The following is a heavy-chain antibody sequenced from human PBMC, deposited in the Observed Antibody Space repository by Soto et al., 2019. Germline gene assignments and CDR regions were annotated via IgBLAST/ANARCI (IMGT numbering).Heavy chain of an antibody. CDR2: ISAYNGNT. Sequence: ASVKVSCKASGYTFTSYGISWVRQAPGQGLEWMGWISAYNGNTNYAQKLQGRVTMTTDTSTSTAYMELRSLRSDDTAVYYCARVWAPVLLWFGELSGYMDVWGKGTTVTVSS. CDR1: GYTFTSYG. CDR3: ARVWAPVLLWFGELSGYMDV. J-gene: IGHJ6*03. D-gene: IGHD3-10*01. V-gene: IGHV1-18*01.